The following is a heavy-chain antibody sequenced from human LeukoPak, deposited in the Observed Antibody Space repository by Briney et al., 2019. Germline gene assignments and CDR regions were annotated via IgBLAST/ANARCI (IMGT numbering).Heavy chain of an antibody. D-gene: IGHD3/OR15-3a*01. CDR1: GGSISSSSYY. J-gene: IGHJ4*02. Sequence: SETLSLTCTVSGGSISSSSYYWGWIRQPPGKGLEWIVSIYYSGSTYYNPSLKSRVTISVDTSKNQYSLKLSSVTAADTAVYYCARLRTGTFDYWGQGTLVTVSS. CDR3: ARLRTGTFDY. CDR2: IYYSGST. V-gene: IGHV4-39*01.